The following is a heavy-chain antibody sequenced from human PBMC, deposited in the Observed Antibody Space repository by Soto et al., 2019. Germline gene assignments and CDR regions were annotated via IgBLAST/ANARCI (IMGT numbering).Heavy chain of an antibody. V-gene: IGHV3-21*06. J-gene: IGHJ4*02. Sequence: PGGSLRLSCAASGFTFTRYSMNWVRQAPGKGLEWVSSISSTTNYIYYGDSMKGRFTISRDNAKNSLYLEMNSLRAEDTAAYYCARESEDLTSNFDYWGQGTLVTVSS. CDR3: ARESEDLTSNFDY. CDR1: GFTFTRYS. CDR2: ISSTTNYI.